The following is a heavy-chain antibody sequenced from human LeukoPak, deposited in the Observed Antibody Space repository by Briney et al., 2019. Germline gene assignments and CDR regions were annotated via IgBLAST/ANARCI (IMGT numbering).Heavy chain of an antibody. CDR1: GYSFTSYW. D-gene: IGHD1-26*01. CDR2: MYPGDSDT. V-gene: IGHV5-51*01. J-gene: IGHJ4*02. Sequence: GASLKISCKGSGYSFTSYWIGWVRQMPGKGLEWMGIMYPGDSDTRYSPSFQGQVTISADKSISTAYLQWSSLKASDTAMYYCARQSVGATTSFDYWGQGTLVTVSS. CDR3: ARQSVGATTSFDY.